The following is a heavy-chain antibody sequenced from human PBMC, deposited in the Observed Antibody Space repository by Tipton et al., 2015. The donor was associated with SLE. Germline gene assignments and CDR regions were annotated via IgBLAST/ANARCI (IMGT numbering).Heavy chain of an antibody. V-gene: IGHV4-61*01. CDR2: IYYSGST. J-gene: IGHJ2*01. D-gene: IGHD6-19*01. CDR1: GGSVSSGSYY. CDR3: ARVAEAGTQYWHFDL. Sequence: TLSLTCTVSGGSVSSGSYYWSWIRQPPGKGLERIGYIYYSGSTNYNPSLKSRVTISVDTSKNQFSLKLSSVTAADTAVYYCARVAEAGTQYWHFDLWGRGTLVTVSS.